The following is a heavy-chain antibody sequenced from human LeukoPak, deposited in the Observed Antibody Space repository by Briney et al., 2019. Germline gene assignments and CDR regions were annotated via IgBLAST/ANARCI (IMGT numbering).Heavy chain of an antibody. J-gene: IGHJ4*02. CDR1: GFTFSDYY. CDR3: ARDPHWGTFDY. CDR2: ISSSSSYI. V-gene: IGHV3-11*06. D-gene: IGHD3-16*01. Sequence: GGSLRLSCAASGFTFSDYYMSWIRQAPGKGLEWVSSISSSSSYIYYADSVKGRFTISRDNAKNSLYLQMNSLRAEDTAVYYCARDPHWGTFDYWGQGTLVTVSS.